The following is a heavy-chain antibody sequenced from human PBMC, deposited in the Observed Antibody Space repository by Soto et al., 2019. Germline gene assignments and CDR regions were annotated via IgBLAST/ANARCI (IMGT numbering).Heavy chain of an antibody. Sequence: GGSLRLSCAASGFTFSSYAMSWVRQASGKVLEWVSAISGSGGSTYYADSVKGRFTISRDNSKNTLYLQMNSLRAEDTAVYYCAKAQITGTNNYYYYGMDVWGQGTTVTVSS. D-gene: IGHD1-7*01. CDR1: GFTFSSYA. V-gene: IGHV3-23*01. CDR2: ISGSGGST. J-gene: IGHJ6*02. CDR3: AKAQITGTNNYYYYGMDV.